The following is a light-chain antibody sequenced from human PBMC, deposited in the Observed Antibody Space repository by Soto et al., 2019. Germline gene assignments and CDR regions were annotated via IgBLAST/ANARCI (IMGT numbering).Light chain of an antibody. V-gene: IGKV3-11*01. J-gene: IGKJ5*01. CDR1: QSVSNS. CDR2: DAS. CDR3: QQRSDWIT. Sequence: EIVLTQSPATLSSSPGETATLSCRASQSVSNSLAWFQQKPGQAPRLLIYDASNRATGIPARFSGSGSGTDFTLTISSLEPEDFAVYYCQQRSDWITFGQGTRLEIK.